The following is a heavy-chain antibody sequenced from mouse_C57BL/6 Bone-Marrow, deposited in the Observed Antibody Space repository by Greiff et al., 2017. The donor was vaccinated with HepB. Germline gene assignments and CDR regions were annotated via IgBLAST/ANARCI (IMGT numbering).Heavy chain of an antibody. Sequence: VQLQQPGAELVKPGASVKLSCKASGYTFTSYWMHWVKQRPGQGLEWIGMIHPNSGSTNYNEKFKSKATLTVDKSSSTAYMKLSSLTSEVSAVYYYASYYDGVAQYCYFDVWGTGTTVTVTS. CDR1: GYTFTSYW. CDR3: ASYYDGVAQYCYFDV. CDR2: IHPNSGST. D-gene: IGHD1-1*01. V-gene: IGHV1-64*01. J-gene: IGHJ1*03.